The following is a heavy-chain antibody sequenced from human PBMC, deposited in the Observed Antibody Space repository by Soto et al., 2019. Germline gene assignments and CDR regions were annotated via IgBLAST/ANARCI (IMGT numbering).Heavy chain of an antibody. D-gene: IGHD3-10*01. V-gene: IGHV4-34*01. J-gene: IGHJ4*02. CDR1: GGSFSGYY. CDR2: INHSGST. CDR3: ARGHYYGYFDY. Sequence: QVQLQQWGAGLLKPSETLSLTCAVYGGSFSGYYWSWIRQPPGKGLEWIGEINHSGSTNYNPSLNSRVTISVDTSKNQFSLKLSSVTAADTAVYYCARGHYYGYFDYWGQGTLVTVSS.